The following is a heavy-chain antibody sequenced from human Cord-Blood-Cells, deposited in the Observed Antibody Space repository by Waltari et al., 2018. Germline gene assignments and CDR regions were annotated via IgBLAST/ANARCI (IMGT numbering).Heavy chain of an antibody. CDR1: GGSFSGSY. V-gene: IGHV4-34*01. CDR2: INPSGST. Sequence: QVQLQQWGAGLLKPSETLSLTCAVYGGSFSGSYWSRIRQPPGKGLEWIGEINPSGSTNYNPSLKSRVTISVDTSKNQFSLKLSSVTAADTAVYYCARRTRDYGGNYNWFDPWGQGTLVTVSS. J-gene: IGHJ5*02. D-gene: IGHD4-17*01. CDR3: ARRTRDYGGNYNWFDP.